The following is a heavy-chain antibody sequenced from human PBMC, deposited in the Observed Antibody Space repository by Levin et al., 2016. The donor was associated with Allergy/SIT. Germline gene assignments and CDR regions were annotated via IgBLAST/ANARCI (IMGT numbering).Heavy chain of an antibody. CDR3: ARQRRGINRPREDFDY. V-gene: IGHV4-59*08. CDR1: GGSISSYY. Sequence: SETLSLTCTVSGGSISSYYWSWIRQPPGKGLEWIGYIYYSGSTNYNPSLKSRVTISVDTSKNQFSLKLSSVTAADTAVYYCARQRRGINRPREDFDYWGQGTLVTVSS. D-gene: IGHD6-6*01. J-gene: IGHJ4*02. CDR2: IYYSGST.